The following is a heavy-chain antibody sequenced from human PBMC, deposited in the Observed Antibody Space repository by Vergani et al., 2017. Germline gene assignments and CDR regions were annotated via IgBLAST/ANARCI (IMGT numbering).Heavy chain of an antibody. D-gene: IGHD6-19*01. CDR2: IRYDGSNK. CDR1: EFTFSNYV. CDR3: AKDQVYARQWLARRGYFDY. J-gene: IGHJ4*02. V-gene: IGHV3-30*02. Sequence: VQLVESGGGLVQPGGSLRLTCAASEFTFSNYVMNWVRQAPGKGLEWVAFIRYDGSNKYYADSVKGRFTISRDNSKNTLYLQMNSLRAEDTAVYYCAKDQVYARQWLARRGYFDYWGQGTLVTVSS.